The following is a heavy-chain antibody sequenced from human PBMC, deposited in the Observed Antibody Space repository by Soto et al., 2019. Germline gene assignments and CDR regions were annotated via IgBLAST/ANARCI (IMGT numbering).Heavy chain of an antibody. CDR1: GYTFTSYA. J-gene: IGHJ4*02. V-gene: IGHV1-3*01. CDR3: AREPGDTAMVWGIDY. D-gene: IGHD5-18*01. Sequence: ASVKVSCKASGYTFTSYAMHWVRQAPGQRLEWMGWINAGNGNTKYSQKFQGRVTITRDTSASTAYMELSSLRSEDTAVYYCAREPGDTAMVWGIDYWGQGTLVTVSS. CDR2: INAGNGNT.